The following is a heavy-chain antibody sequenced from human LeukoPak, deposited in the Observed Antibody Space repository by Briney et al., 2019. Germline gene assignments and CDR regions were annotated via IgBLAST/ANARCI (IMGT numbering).Heavy chain of an antibody. CDR1: GFTFSSYS. V-gene: IGHV3-21*04. Sequence: GGSLRLSCAASGFTFSSYSMNWVRQAPEKGLEWVSSISSSSSYIYYADSVKGRFAISRDNSKNTLYLQMNSLRAEDTAVYYCVQEGPRGLAFDIWGQGTKVTVSS. CDR3: VQEGPRGLAFDI. CDR2: ISSSSSYI. J-gene: IGHJ3*02.